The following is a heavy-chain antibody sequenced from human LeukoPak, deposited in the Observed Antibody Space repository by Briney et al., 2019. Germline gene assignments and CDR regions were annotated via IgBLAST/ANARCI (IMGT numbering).Heavy chain of an antibody. CDR2: ISYDGSNK. V-gene: IGHV3-30*18. D-gene: IGHD6-25*01. Sequence: GGSLRLSCAASGFTFSSYGMHWVRQAPGKGLEWVAVISYDGSNKYYADSVKGRFTISRDNSKNTLYLQMISLRAEDTAVYYCAKEVPIAAGYYFDYWGQGALVTVSS. CDR3: AKEVPIAAGYYFDY. J-gene: IGHJ4*02. CDR1: GFTFSSYG.